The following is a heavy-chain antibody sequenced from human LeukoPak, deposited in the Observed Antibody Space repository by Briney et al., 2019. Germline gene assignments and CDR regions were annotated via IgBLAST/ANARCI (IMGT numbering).Heavy chain of an antibody. CDR1: GGTFSSYA. CDR2: IIPIFGTA. CDR3: ARDIAAAGLHGPVPTKNWFDP. V-gene: IGHV1-69*01. D-gene: IGHD6-13*01. J-gene: IGHJ5*02. Sequence: SVKVSCKASGGTFSSYAISWVRQAPGQGLEWMGGIIPIFGTANYAQKLQGRVTITADESTSTAYMELSSLRSEDTAVYYCARDIAAAGLHGPVPTKNWFDPWGQGTLVTVSS.